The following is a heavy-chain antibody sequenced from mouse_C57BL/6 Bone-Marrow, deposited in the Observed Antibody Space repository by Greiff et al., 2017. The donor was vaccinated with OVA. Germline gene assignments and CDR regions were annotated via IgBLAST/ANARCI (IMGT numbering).Heavy chain of an antibody. CDR1: GYTFTDYN. CDR3: ATGGYYGSRAWFAD. J-gene: IGHJ3*01. Sequence: EVQLQESGPELVKPGASVKIPCKASGYTFTDYNMDWVKQSHGKSLEWIGDINPNNGGTIYNQKFKGKATLTVDKSSSTAYMELRSLTSEDTAGYYGATGGYYGSRAWFADWGQGTLVTVSA. V-gene: IGHV1-18*01. D-gene: IGHD1-1*01. CDR2: INPNNGGT.